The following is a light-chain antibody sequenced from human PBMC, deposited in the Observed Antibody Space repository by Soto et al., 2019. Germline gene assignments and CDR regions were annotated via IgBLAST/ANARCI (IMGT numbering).Light chain of an antibody. V-gene: IGLV1-44*01. CDR3: AAWDDSLNGHV. Sequence: QSVLPQPPSASGTPGQRVTISCSGSNSNIGSNTVNWYQQLPGTAPKLLIYSNNQRPSGAPDRFSGSKSGTSASLAISGLQSEDEAEYYCAAWDDSLNGHVFGTGTKVTVL. J-gene: IGLJ1*01. CDR2: SNN. CDR1: NSNIGSNT.